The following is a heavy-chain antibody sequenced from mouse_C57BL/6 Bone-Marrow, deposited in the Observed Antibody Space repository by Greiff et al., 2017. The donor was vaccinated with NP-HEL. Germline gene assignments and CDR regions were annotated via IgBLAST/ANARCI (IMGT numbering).Heavy chain of an antibody. CDR2: ISPSDSET. Sequence: QVQLQQPGAELVRPGSSVKLSCTASGYTFTSYWMAWVKQRPGQGLEWIGNISPSDSETHYNQKFKDKATLTVDKSYSTAYMQLSSLTSVDSAVYYYARDIYYGYDEWYYYSMDYWGQGTSVTVSA. CDR3: ARDIYYGYDEWYYYSMDY. CDR1: GYTFTSYW. J-gene: IGHJ4*01. V-gene: IGHV1-61*01. D-gene: IGHD2-2*01.